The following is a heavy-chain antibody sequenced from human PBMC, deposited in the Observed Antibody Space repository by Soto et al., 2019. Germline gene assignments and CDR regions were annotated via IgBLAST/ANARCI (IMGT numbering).Heavy chain of an antibody. CDR3: ARDSPPPRE. CDR2: ISAYNGNT. V-gene: IGHV1-18*01. Sequence: QVQLVQSGAEVKKPGASVKVSCKASGYTFTNYHISWVRQAPGQGLEGMGWISAYNGNTNYEQKLQGRVTRTTHTTTSTAYMELRRLRSDDTAAYYCARDSPPPREWGQGTLVTVSS. J-gene: IGHJ4*02. CDR1: GYTFTNYH.